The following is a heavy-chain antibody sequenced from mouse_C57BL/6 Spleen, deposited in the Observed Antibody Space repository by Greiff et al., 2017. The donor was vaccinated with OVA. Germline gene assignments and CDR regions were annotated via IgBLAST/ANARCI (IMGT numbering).Heavy chain of an antibody. J-gene: IGHJ2*01. Sequence: VQLQQPGAELVMPGASVKLSCKASGYTFTSYWMHWVKQRPGQGLEWIGEIDPSDSYTNYNQKFKGKSTLTVDKSSSTAYMQLSSLTSEDSAVYYCARHYDGYVHYWGQGTTLTVSS. D-gene: IGHD2-3*01. CDR3: ARHYDGYVHY. V-gene: IGHV1-69*01. CDR1: GYTFTSYW. CDR2: IDPSDSYT.